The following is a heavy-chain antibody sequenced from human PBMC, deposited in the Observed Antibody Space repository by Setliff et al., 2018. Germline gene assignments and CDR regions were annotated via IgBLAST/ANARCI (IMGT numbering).Heavy chain of an antibody. V-gene: IGHV3-13*01. Sequence: GGSLRLSCAVSGFTFTNYALHWVRQATGKGLEWVSAIGGGGDIYYLDSVKGRFTISRDDAKDSMYLQMNNLGVGDTAVYYCAVGRRDGDNYPFDYWGQGTLVTVSS. D-gene: IGHD5-12*01. CDR3: AVGRRDGDNYPFDY. CDR1: GFTFTNYA. J-gene: IGHJ4*02. CDR2: IGGGGDI.